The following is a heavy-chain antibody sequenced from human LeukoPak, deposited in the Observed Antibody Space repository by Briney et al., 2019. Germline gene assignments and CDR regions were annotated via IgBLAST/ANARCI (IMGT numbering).Heavy chain of an antibody. D-gene: IGHD3-22*01. V-gene: IGHV1-69*04. CDR2: IIPILGIA. CDR3: AETYDSSGYYPDY. CDR1: GGTNSSYA. J-gene: IGHJ4*02. Sequence: SVKVSCKASGGTNSSYAISLVRQAAGQGLEWMGRIIPILGIANYAQKFQGRVTITADKSTSTAYMELSSLRSEDTAVYYCAETYDSSGYYPDYWGQGTLVTVSS.